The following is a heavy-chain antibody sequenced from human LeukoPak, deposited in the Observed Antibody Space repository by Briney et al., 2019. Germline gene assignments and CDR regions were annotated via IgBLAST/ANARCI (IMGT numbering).Heavy chain of an antibody. J-gene: IGHJ4*02. CDR1: GFTFSSYW. V-gene: IGHV3-74*01. CDR2: INSDGSST. CDR3: ARAGYFDRLLDY. D-gene: IGHD3-9*01. Sequence: GGSLRLSCAASGFTFSSYWMHWVRQAPGRGLVWVSRINSDGSSTSYADSVKGRFTISRDNAKNTLYLQMNSLRAEDTAVYYCARAGYFDRLLDYWGQGTLVTVSS.